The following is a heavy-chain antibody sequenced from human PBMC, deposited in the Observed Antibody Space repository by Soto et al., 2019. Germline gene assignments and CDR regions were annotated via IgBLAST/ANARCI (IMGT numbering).Heavy chain of an antibody. CDR3: ARLTPERQKTYYYDSSGYYLDY. CDR2: ISAYNGNT. V-gene: IGHV1-18*01. CDR1: GYTFTSYG. J-gene: IGHJ4*02. D-gene: IGHD3-22*01. Sequence: GASVKVSCKASGYTFTSYGISWVRQAPGQGLEWMGWISAYNGNTNYAQKLQGRVTMTTDTSTSTAYMELRSLRSDDTAVYYCARLTPERQKTYYYDSSGYYLDYWGQGTLVTVSS.